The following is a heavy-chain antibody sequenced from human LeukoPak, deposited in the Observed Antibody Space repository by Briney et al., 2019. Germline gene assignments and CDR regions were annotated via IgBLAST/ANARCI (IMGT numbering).Heavy chain of an antibody. CDR2: ITNSGNSK. Sequence: RGGSLSLACAASEFTFSSYSMKWARQAAGGGLEWVSYITNSGNSKSYADSVKGRFTISRDNTKNSLYLQMNGLTAADTAVYCCARPRSSGYLTFDYWGQGILVTVSS. J-gene: IGHJ4*02. V-gene: IGHV3-48*01. D-gene: IGHD3-22*01. CDR3: ARPRSSGYLTFDY. CDR1: EFTFSSYS.